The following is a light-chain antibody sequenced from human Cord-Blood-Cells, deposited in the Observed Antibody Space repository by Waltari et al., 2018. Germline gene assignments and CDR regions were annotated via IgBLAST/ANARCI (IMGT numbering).Light chain of an antibody. CDR1: SSDVGGYNY. Sequence: QSALTQPRSVSGSPGQSVTISCTGTSSDVGGYNYVSWYQQHPGKAPKLMIYDVSKRPSGGPGRFSGSKTGNPASLTISGLQAEDEADYFCCSYAGSYTPWVFGGGTKLTVL. V-gene: IGLV2-11*01. J-gene: IGLJ3*02. CDR2: DVS. CDR3: CSYAGSYTPWV.